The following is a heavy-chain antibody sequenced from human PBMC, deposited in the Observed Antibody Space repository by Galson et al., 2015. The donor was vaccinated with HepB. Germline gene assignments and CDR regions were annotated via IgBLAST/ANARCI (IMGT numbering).Heavy chain of an antibody. CDR1: GFTFSSYG. CDR3: AKDLGSGWYLSDY. CDR2: ISYDGSNK. D-gene: IGHD6-19*01. J-gene: IGHJ4*02. V-gene: IGHV3-30*18. Sequence: SLRLSCAASGFTFSSYGMHWVRQAPGKGLEWVALISYDGSNKYYADSLKGRFTISRDNSNNALYLQMNSLRAEDTAAYYCAKDLGSGWYLSDYWGQGTLVSVSS.